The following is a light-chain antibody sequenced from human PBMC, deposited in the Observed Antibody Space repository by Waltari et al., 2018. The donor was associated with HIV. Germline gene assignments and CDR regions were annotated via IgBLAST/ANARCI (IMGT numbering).Light chain of an antibody. CDR2: KDN. CDR3: QSADSSGAWV. V-gene: IGLV3-25*03. Sequence: SYDLTQPPSVSVSPGQTARIACPGAELPTHYSYWYQQRPGQAPVLLIYKDNERPSGIPERFSGSSSGTTVTLTITGVQADDEADYWCQSADSSGAWVFGGGTKLTVL. J-gene: IGLJ3*02. CDR1: ELPTHY.